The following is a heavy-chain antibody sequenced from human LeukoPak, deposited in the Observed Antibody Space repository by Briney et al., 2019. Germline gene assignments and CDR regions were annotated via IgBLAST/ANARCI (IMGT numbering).Heavy chain of an antibody. Sequence: GGSLRLSCAASGFTFNTYPMSWVRQVPGKGLEWVSAISGSGITAYYADSVKGRFTISRDNSKNTLFLQMNSLRAEDTAVYYCAKVIISGKSKFDSWGQGILVTVSS. CDR2: ISGSGITA. V-gene: IGHV3-23*01. CDR1: GFTFNTYP. J-gene: IGHJ4*02. D-gene: IGHD3-10*01. CDR3: AKVIISGKSKFDS.